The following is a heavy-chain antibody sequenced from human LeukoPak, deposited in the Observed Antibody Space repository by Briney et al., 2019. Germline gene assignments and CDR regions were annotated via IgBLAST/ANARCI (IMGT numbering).Heavy chain of an antibody. CDR3: AREWDIAVVAAAIAPNWFDP. CDR1: GGNFSSYT. J-gene: IGHJ5*02. D-gene: IGHD2-2*02. V-gene: IGHV1-69*04. Sequence: SVKVSCKASGGNFSSYTISWVRQAPGQGLEWMGRIIPILGIANYAQKFQGRVTITADKSTSTAYMELSSLRSEDTAVYYSAREWDIAVVAAAIAPNWFDPWGQGTLVTVSS. CDR2: IIPILGIA.